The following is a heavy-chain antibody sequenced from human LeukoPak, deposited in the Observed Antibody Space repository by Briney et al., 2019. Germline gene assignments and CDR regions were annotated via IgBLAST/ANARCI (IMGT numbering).Heavy chain of an antibody. J-gene: IGHJ4*02. Sequence: PSETLSLTCTVSGGSISSYYWSWIRQSPGKGLEWIGYIYYSGSTNYNPSLKSRVTISIDTSKNQFSLKLSSVTAADTAVYYCARRYCSGGSCYPDYWGQGTLVTVSS. CDR1: GGSISSYY. CDR3: ARRYCSGGSCYPDY. D-gene: IGHD2-15*01. CDR2: IYYSGST. V-gene: IGHV4-59*08.